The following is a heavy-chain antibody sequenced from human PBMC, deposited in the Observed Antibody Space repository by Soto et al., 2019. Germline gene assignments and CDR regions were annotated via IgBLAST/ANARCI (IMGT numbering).Heavy chain of an antibody. J-gene: IGHJ4*02. CDR1: GFTFSSYA. V-gene: IGHV3-23*01. Sequence: GGSLRLSCAASGFTFSSYAMSWVRQAPGKGLEWVSAISGSGGSTYYADSVKGRFTISRDNSKNTLYLQMNSLRAEDTAVYYCAKDPKPPVTTPSTYFDYWGQGTLVTVSS. D-gene: IGHD4-17*01. CDR2: ISGSGGST. CDR3: AKDPKPPVTTPSTYFDY.